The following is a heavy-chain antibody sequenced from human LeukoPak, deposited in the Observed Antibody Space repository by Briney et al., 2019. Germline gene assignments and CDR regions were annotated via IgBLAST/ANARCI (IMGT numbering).Heavy chain of an antibody. CDR3: ARVWGDTAMVTLDY. Sequence: GGSLRLSCAASGFTVSSNYMSWVRQAPGKGLEWVSVIYSGGSTYYADSVKGRFTISRDNSKNTLYVQMNSLRAEDTAVYYCARVWGDTAMVTLDYWGQGTLVTVSS. CDR1: GFTVSSNY. V-gene: IGHV3-53*01. CDR2: IYSGGST. J-gene: IGHJ4*02. D-gene: IGHD5-18*01.